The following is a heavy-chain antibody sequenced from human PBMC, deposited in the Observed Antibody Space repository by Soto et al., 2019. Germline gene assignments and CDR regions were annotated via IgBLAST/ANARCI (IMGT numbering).Heavy chain of an antibody. Sequence: SETLSLTCAVSGGSISSGGYSWSWIRQPPGKGLEWIGYIYHSGSTYYNPSLKSRVTISVDRSKNQFSLKLSSVTAADTAVYYCARVGSGSSLFDYWGQGTLVTVS. J-gene: IGHJ4*02. CDR1: GGSISSGGYS. D-gene: IGHD3-10*01. CDR2: IYHSGST. V-gene: IGHV4-30-2*01. CDR3: ARVGSGSSLFDY.